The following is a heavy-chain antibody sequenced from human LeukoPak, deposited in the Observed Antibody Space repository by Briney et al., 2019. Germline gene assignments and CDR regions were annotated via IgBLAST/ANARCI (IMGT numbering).Heavy chain of an antibody. CDR3: ATKYSSSWPYYYYYYYMDV. J-gene: IGHJ6*03. D-gene: IGHD6-13*01. V-gene: IGHV3-53*01. CDR2: IYSGGST. Sequence: GGSLRLSCAASGFTVSSNYMSWVRQAPGKGPEWVSVIYSGGSTYYADSVRGRFTISRDNSKNTLYLQMNSLRAEDTAVYYCATKYSSSWPYYYYYYYMDVWGKGTTVTVSS. CDR1: GFTVSSNY.